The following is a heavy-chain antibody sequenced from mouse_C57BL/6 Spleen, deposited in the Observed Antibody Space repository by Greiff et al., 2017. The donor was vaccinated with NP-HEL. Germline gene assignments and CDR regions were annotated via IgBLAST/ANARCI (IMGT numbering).Heavy chain of an antibody. CDR3: ARGGTRDYYAMDY. CDR2: INPGSGNT. D-gene: IGHD3-3*01. Sequence: VQLQQSGAELVRPGTSVKVSCKASGYAFTNYLIEWVKQRPGQGLEWIGVINPGSGNTYYNEKFKGKATLTADKSSSTAYMELRSLTSEDSAVYFCARGGTRDYYAMDYWGQGTSVTVSS. J-gene: IGHJ4*01. V-gene: IGHV1-54*01. CDR1: GYAFTNYL.